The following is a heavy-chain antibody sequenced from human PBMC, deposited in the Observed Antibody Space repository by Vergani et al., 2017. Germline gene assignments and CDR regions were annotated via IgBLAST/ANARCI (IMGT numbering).Heavy chain of an antibody. CDR3: AKDTSRFTMVRGAHPTGWFDP. Sequence: QVQLVESGGGVVQPGRSLRLSCAASGFTFSSYGMHWVRQAPGKGLEWVAVISYDGSNKYYADSVKGRFTISRDNSKNTLYLQMNSLRAEDTAVYYCAKDTSRFTMVRGAHPTGWFDPWGQGTLVTVSS. CDR1: GFTFSSYG. J-gene: IGHJ5*02. CDR2: ISYDGSNK. V-gene: IGHV3-30*18. D-gene: IGHD3-10*01.